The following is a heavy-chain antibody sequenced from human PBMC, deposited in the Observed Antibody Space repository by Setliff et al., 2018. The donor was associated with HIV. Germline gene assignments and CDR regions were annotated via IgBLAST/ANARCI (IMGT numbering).Heavy chain of an antibody. D-gene: IGHD3-22*01. CDR2: IYASGST. J-gene: IGHJ4*02. CDR1: DDSFSTNY. V-gene: IGHV4-4*09. CDR3: ARLGRAIDRGGYSLRFDY. Sequence: SETLSLTCNVSDDSFSTNYWSWVRQPPGKGLELIGYIYASGSTNYNPSLKSRVTISIDTSKNQFSLRLRSVTAADTAHYYCARLGRAIDRGGYSLRFDYWGQGTLVTVSS.